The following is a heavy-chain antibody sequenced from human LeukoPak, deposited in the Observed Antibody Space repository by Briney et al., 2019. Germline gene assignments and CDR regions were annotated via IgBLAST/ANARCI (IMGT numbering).Heavy chain of an antibody. CDR2: INHSGST. CDR1: GGSFSGYY. J-gene: IGHJ5*02. V-gene: IGHV4-34*01. CDR3: ARGRIGYCSSTSCYTFSWFDP. Sequence: SETLSLTCAVYGGSFSGYYWSWIRQPPGKGLEWIGEINHSGSTNYNPSLKSRVTISVDTSKNQFSLKLSSVTAADTAVYYCARGRIGYCSSTSCYTFSWFDPWGQGTLVTVSS. D-gene: IGHD2-2*02.